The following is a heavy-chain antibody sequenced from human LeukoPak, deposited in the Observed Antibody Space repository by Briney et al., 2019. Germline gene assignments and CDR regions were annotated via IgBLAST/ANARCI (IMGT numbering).Heavy chain of an antibody. CDR3: AKDLPFSNSGIAVAGTFPFDY. J-gene: IGHJ4*02. D-gene: IGHD6-19*01. Sequence: GGSLRLSCAASGFTFSSYAMSWVRQAPGKGLEWVSAISGSGGSTYYADSVKGRFTISRDNSKNTLYLQMNSLRAEDTAVYYCAKDLPFSNSGIAVAGTFPFDYWGQGTLVTVSS. CDR2: ISGSGGST. CDR1: GFTFSSYA. V-gene: IGHV3-23*01.